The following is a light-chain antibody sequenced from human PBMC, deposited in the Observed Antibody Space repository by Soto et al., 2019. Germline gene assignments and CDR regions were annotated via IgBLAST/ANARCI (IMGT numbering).Light chain of an antibody. Sequence: EMWFTRCPATLSLSPGERATLSCRASQSVSSSYLAWYQQKPGQAPRLLIYGASSRATGIPDRFSGSGSGTDFTLTISRLVPEDFAVYYCQQYGSSPRLTFVGGTKVDIK. V-gene: IGKV3-20*01. CDR1: QSVSSSY. CDR2: GAS. J-gene: IGKJ4*01. CDR3: QQYGSSPRLT.